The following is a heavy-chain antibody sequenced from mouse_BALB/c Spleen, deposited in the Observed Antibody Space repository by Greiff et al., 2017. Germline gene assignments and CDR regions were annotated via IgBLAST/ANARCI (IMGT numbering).Heavy chain of an antibody. CDR1: GFTFSSYG. Sequence: EVQRVESGGGLVQPGGSLKLSCAASGFTFSSYGMSWVRQTPDKRLELVATINSNGGSTYYPDSVKGRFTISRDNAKNTLYLQMSSLKSEDTAMYYCARLREMDYWGQGTSVTVSS. V-gene: IGHV5-6-3*01. CDR3: ARLREMDY. D-gene: IGHD2-12*01. J-gene: IGHJ4*01. CDR2: INSNGGST.